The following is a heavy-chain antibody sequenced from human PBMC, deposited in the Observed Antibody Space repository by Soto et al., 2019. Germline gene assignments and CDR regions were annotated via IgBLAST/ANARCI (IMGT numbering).Heavy chain of an antibody. CDR3: AKDKYSGYEPHGAFDI. Sequence: GGSLRLSCAASGFTFSSYGMHWVRQAPGKGQEWVAVISYDGSNKYYADSVKGRFTISRDNSKNTLYLQMNSLRAEDTVVYYCAKDKYSGYEPHGAFDISGQGTMVTVSS. J-gene: IGHJ3*02. D-gene: IGHD5-12*01. CDR1: GFTFSSYG. CDR2: ISYDGSNK. V-gene: IGHV3-30*18.